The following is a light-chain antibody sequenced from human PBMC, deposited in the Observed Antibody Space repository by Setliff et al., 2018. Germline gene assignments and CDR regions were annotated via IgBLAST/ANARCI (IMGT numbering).Light chain of an antibody. Sequence: QSALTQPPSASGSPGQSVTISCTGTSSDVGGYNYVSWYQQHPGKAPKLMIYEVSKRPSGVPDRFSGSKSGNTASLTVSGLQAEDEADYYCSSYTSSSTSYVFGTGTKV. CDR1: SSDVGGYNY. J-gene: IGLJ1*01. CDR3: SSYTSSSTSYV. V-gene: IGLV2-8*01. CDR2: EVS.